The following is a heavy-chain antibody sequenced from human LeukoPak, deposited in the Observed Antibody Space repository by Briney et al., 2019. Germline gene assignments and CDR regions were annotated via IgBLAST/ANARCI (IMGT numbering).Heavy chain of an antibody. Sequence: HPGGSLRLSCAASGFTFSSYAMSWVRQAPGKGLEWVSAISGSGGSTYYADSVKGRFTISRDNSKNTLYLQMNSLRAEDTAVYYCAALVSSSPAVDYWGQGTLVTVSS. CDR2: ISGSGGST. CDR1: GFTFSSYA. D-gene: IGHD6-6*01. J-gene: IGHJ4*02. V-gene: IGHV3-23*01. CDR3: AALVSSSPAVDY.